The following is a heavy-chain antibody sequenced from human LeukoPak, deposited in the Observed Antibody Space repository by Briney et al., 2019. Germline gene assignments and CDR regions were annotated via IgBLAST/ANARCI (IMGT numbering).Heavy chain of an antibody. CDR3: ASRADTAMTPGMDV. V-gene: IGHV1-46*01. CDR1: GYTFTSYY. Sequence: ASVKVSCKASGYTFTSYYIHWVRQAPGQGLEWMGIFNPSGGSTSYAQKFQGRVTMTRDTSTSTAYMELSSLRSEDTAVYYCASRADTAMTPGMDVWGQGTTVTVSS. CDR2: FNPSGGST. D-gene: IGHD5-18*01. J-gene: IGHJ6*02.